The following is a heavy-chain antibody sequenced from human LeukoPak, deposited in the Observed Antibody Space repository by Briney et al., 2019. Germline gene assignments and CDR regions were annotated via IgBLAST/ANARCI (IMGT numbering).Heavy chain of an antibody. Sequence: GGSLRLSCAASGLILSSYVMSWVRQAPGKGLEWVSTITVSGGRTYYADSVKGRFTISRDNSKNTLYLQMNSLRAEDTAVYYCAKTNYDYVWGNFDYWGQGTLVTVSS. CDR3: AKTNYDYVWGNFDY. V-gene: IGHV3-23*01. CDR1: GLILSSYV. D-gene: IGHD3-16*01. CDR2: ITVSGGRT. J-gene: IGHJ4*02.